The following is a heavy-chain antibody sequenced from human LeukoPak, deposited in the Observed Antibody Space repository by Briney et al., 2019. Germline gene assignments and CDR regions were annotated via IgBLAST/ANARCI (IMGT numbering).Heavy chain of an antibody. V-gene: IGHV1-69*13. CDR2: VIPIFGTA. CDR3: ARTGPSYYYDSSGYYYEDY. J-gene: IGHJ4*02. D-gene: IGHD3-22*01. Sequence: SVKVSCQASGGTFSSYAISWVRQAPGQGLEWMGGVIPIFGTANYAQKFQGRVTITADESTSTAYMELSSLRSEDTAVYYCARTGPSYYYDSSGYYYEDYWGQGTLVTVSS. CDR1: GGTFSSYA.